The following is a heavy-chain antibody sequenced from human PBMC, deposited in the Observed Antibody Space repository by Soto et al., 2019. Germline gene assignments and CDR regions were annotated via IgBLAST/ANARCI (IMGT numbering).Heavy chain of an antibody. J-gene: IGHJ4*02. D-gene: IGHD5-12*01. CDR1: GGTFSNST. Sequence: QVQLVQSGAEVRKPESSVKVSCQASGGTFSNSTVTWVRQAPGQGLEWMGRLIPILGLANYAQKFRGRLTITADKSTTTAYMELRSLRSEDTAMYYCARFKLGDDYWGQGTLVTVSS. V-gene: IGHV1-69*02. CDR2: LIPILGLA. CDR3: ARFKLGDDY.